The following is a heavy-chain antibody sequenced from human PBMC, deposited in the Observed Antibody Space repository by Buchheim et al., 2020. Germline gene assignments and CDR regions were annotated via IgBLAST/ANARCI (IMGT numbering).Heavy chain of an antibody. CDR3: AISSALDV. V-gene: IGHV3-30*03. CDR1: GFTFSSYA. Sequence: QVQLVESGGGVVQSGRSLRLSCAASGFTFSSYAMHWVRQAPGKGLECVAVISYDGSNKYYADSVKGRFTISRDNSKNTLYLQMNSLRAEDTAVYYCAISSALDVWGQGTT. CDR2: ISYDGSNK. J-gene: IGHJ6*02.